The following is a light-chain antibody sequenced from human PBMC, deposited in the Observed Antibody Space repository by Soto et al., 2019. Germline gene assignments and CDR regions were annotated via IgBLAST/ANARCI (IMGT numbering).Light chain of an antibody. V-gene: IGLV2-8*01. CDR2: EVT. CDR1: SSDVGGYNF. CDR3: SSYAGSSNLV. Sequence: ALTQPPSASGSPGQSVTISCTGTSSDVGGYNFVSWYQQHPGKAPKLMIYEVTKRPSGVPDRFSGSKSGNTASLTVSGLQAEDEADYYCSSYAGSSNLVFGGGTKLTVL. J-gene: IGLJ2*01.